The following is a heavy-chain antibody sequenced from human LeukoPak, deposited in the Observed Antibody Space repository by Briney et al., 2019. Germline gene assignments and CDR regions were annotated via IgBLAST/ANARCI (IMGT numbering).Heavy chain of an antibody. CDR2: IYTSGST. D-gene: IGHD3-10*01. Sequence: SKTLSLTCTVSGGSISGYYWSWIRQPAGKGLEWIGRIYTSGSTNYNPYLESRVTMSIDTSKNQFSLKLSSVTAADTAVYYCARLRQITYYYGSGSYYNVGWFDPWGQGTLVTVSS. V-gene: IGHV4-4*07. CDR1: GGSISGYY. CDR3: ARLRQITYYYGSGSYYNVGWFDP. J-gene: IGHJ5*02.